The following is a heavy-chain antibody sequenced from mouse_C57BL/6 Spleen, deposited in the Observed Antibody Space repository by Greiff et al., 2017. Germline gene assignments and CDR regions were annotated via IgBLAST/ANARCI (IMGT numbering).Heavy chain of an antibody. CDR2: IDPSDSYT. J-gene: IGHJ1*03. CDR3: ARPDYYGSSYWYFDV. D-gene: IGHD1-1*01. V-gene: IGHV1-50*01. Sequence: VQLQQPGAELVKPGASVKLSCKASGYTFTSYWMQWVKQRPGQGLEWIGEIDPSDSYTNYNQKFKGKATLTVDTSSSPAYMQLSSLTSEDSAVYYCARPDYYGSSYWYFDVWGTGTTVTVSS. CDR1: GYTFTSYW.